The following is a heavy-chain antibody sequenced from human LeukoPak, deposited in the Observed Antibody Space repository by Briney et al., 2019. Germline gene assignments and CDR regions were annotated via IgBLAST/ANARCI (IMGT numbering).Heavy chain of an antibody. Sequence: SETLSLTCTVSGGSISSYYWSWIRQPAGKGLEWIGRIYTSGSTNYNPSLKSRVTISVDTSKNQFSLKLSSVTAADTAVYYCARDLLPGDYGANDAFDIWGQGTMVTVSS. CDR3: ARDLLPGDYGANDAFDI. CDR1: GGSISSYY. CDR2: IYTSGST. V-gene: IGHV4-4*07. J-gene: IGHJ3*02. D-gene: IGHD4-17*01.